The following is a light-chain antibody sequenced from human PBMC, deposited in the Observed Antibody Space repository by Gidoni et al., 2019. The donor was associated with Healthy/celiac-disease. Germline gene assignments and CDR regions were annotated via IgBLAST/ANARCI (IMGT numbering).Light chain of an antibody. CDR1: KLGDKY. V-gene: IGLV3-1*01. CDR2: QDS. CDR3: QAWDSSTVV. J-gene: IGLJ2*01. Sequence: SDELTQPPSVSVSPGQTASITCSGGKLGDKYACWYQQKPGQSPVLVIYQDSKRPSGIPERFSGSNSGNTATLTISGTQAMDEADYYCQAWDSSTVVFGGGTKLTVL.